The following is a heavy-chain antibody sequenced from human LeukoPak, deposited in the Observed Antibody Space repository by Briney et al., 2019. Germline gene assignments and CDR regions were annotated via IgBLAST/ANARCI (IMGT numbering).Heavy chain of an antibody. CDR1: GFAFSSYE. CDR2: ISSSGSTI. V-gene: IGHV3-48*03. J-gene: IGHJ4*02. Sequence: GGSLRLSCAASGFAFSSYEMNWVRQAPGKGLEWVSYISSSGSTIYYADSVKGRFTISRDNAKNSLYLQMNSLRAEDTAVYYCARGPFYFDYWGQGTLVTVSS. CDR3: ARGPFYFDY.